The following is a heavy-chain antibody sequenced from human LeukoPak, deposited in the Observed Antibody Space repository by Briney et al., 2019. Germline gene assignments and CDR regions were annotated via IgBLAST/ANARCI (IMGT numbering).Heavy chain of an antibody. V-gene: IGHV3-74*01. J-gene: IGHJ4*02. CDR2: INSDGSTT. D-gene: IGHD3-10*01. CDR3: ARDMGDSAYYFDY. Sequence: PGGSLRLSCAASGFTFSSYWMHWVRQAPGKGLVWVSRINSDGSTTRYADSVKGRLTISRDNAKNTLYLQMNSLRAEDTAVYYCARDMGDSAYYFDYWGQGTLVTVSS. CDR1: GFTFSSYW.